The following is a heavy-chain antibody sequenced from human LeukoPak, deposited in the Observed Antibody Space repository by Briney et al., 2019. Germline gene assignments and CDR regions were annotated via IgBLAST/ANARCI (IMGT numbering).Heavy chain of an antibody. CDR2: ISYDGSNK. Sequence: PGGSLRLSCAASGFTFSSYAMHWVRQAPGKGLEWVAVISYDGSNKYYADSVKGRFTISRDNSKNTLYLQMNSLRAEDTAVYYCGRGASGYCSSTSCSRRHWFDPWGQGTLVTVSS. CDR1: GFTFSSYA. D-gene: IGHD2-2*03. J-gene: IGHJ5*02. CDR3: GRGASGYCSSTSCSRRHWFDP. V-gene: IGHV3-30-3*01.